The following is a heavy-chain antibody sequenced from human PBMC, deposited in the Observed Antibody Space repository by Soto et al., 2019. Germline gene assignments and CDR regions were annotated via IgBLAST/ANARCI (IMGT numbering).Heavy chain of an antibody. CDR3: AREENCRGGTCYSEYFHH. V-gene: IGHV1-46*01. D-gene: IGHD2-15*01. Sequence: ASVKVSCKTSGYIFTAYSMHWVRQAPGQGLEWMGVVNPSGGSAHYAQSFEGRVTLTRDTSTSTFYMELSSLRSEDTAVYYCAREENCRGGTCYSEYFHHWGQGTLVTVS. J-gene: IGHJ1*01. CDR2: VNPSGGSA. CDR1: GYIFTAYS.